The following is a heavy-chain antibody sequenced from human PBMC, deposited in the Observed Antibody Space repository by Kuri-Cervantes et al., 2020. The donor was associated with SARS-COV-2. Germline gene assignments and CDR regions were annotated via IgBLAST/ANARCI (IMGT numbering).Heavy chain of an antibody. D-gene: IGHD3-22*01. CDR2: IKSAVDNSAT. Sequence: GGSLRLSCAASGFTFSGSRVHWVRQASGKGLEWVGRIKSAVDNSATAYAASGKGRFTISRDNSKNTPYLQMNSLRAEDTAVYYCAKGAYYYDSSGYTYYYGMDVWGQGTTVTVSS. CDR3: AKGAYYYDSSGYTYYYGMDV. J-gene: IGHJ6*02. CDR1: GFTFSGSR. V-gene: IGHV3-73*01.